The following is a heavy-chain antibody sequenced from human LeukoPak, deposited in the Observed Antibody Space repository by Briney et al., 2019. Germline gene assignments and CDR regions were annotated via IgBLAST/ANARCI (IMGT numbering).Heavy chain of an antibody. CDR2: ISSNGGST. CDR3: VKRYGYNSGWYEY. Sequence: GGSLRLSCSASGFTFSSYAMHWVRQAPGKGLESVSAISSNGGSTYYADSVKGRFTISRDGSKNTLYLQMSSLRPEDTAVYYCVKRYGYNSGWYEYWGQGTLVTVSS. J-gene: IGHJ4*02. D-gene: IGHD6-19*01. V-gene: IGHV3-64D*06. CDR1: GFTFSSYA.